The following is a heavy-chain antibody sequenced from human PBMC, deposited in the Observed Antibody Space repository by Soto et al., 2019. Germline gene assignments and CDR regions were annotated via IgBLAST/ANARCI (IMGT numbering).Heavy chain of an antibody. J-gene: IGHJ3*02. CDR1: GFSFSTYS. CDR3: ARGQSASYQRLDAFDI. D-gene: IGHD1-26*01. Sequence: LRLSCAASGFSFSTYSMNWVRQAPGKGLEWVSSISPASDYIYYADSLKGRFTTSRDNAKNSLYLQINSLRPEDTAVYYCARGQSASYQRLDAFDIWGQGTMVTVSS. CDR2: ISPASDYI. V-gene: IGHV3-21*01.